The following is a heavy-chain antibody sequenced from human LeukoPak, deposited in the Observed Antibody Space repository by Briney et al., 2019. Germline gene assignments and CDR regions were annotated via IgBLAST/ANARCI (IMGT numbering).Heavy chain of an antibody. J-gene: IGHJ4*02. V-gene: IGHV1-3*03. D-gene: IGHD3-3*01. Sequence: GASVKVSCKASGYTFTSYAMHWVRQAPGQRLEWMGWINAGNGNTKYSQEFQGRVTITRDTSASTAYMELSSLRSEDMAVYYCARGAYDFWSGYPGHLDYRGQGTLVTVSS. CDR2: INAGNGNT. CDR3: ARGAYDFWSGYPGHLDY. CDR1: GYTFTSYA.